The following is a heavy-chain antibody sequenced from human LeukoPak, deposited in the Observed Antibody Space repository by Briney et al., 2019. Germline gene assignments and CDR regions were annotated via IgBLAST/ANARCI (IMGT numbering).Heavy chain of an antibody. V-gene: IGHV1-46*01. Sequence: ASVKVSCKASGYTFTSYYMHWVRQAPGQGLEWMGIINPSGGSTSYAQKFQGRVTMTRDTSTSTVYMELSSLRSEDTAVYYCASSITGSVDYYDSSGFDYWGQGTLDTVSS. J-gene: IGHJ4*02. CDR3: ASSITGSVDYYDSSGFDY. D-gene: IGHD3-22*01. CDR2: INPSGGST. CDR1: GYTFTSYY.